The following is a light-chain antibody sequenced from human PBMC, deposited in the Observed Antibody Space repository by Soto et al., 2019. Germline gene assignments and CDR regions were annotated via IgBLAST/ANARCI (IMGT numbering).Light chain of an antibody. CDR3: QQYGTSPPFT. Sequence: ELVLTQSPGTLSLSPGERATLSCRASQSVSSSYLAGYQQKPGQAPRLLIYGASNRATGIPDRFSGSGSGTAFTLTIRRLEPEDFAVYFCQQYGTSPPFTFGQGTKVEIK. CDR2: GAS. J-gene: IGKJ2*01. CDR1: QSVSSSY. V-gene: IGKV3-20*01.